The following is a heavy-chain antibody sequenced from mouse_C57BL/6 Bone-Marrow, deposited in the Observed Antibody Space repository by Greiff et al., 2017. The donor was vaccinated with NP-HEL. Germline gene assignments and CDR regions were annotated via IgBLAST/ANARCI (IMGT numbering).Heavy chain of an antibody. J-gene: IGHJ2*01. CDR3: AKRRAGSLDY. V-gene: IGHV1-39*01. Sequence: VQLQQPGPELVKPGASVKISCKASGYSFTDYNMNWVKQSPGQSLEWIGVINPNYGTTSYNQKFKGKATLTVDQSSSTAYMQLNSLTSEDSAVYYGAKRRAGSLDYWGQGTTLTVSS. CDR1: GYSFTDYN. CDR2: INPNYGTT.